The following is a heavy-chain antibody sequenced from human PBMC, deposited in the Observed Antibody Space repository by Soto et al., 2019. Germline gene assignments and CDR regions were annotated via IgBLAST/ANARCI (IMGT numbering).Heavy chain of an antibody. Sequence: WESLKISCKGSGYSFTNYCIGWGRQRPGKGLEWMGIIYPGDSDTRYSPSFQGQVTISADKSISTAYLQWSRMKAPDTAMYYFAXFDSSGSPGYYYYGMDVWGQGTTVTVSS. CDR1: GYSFTNYC. V-gene: IGHV5-51*01. CDR3: AXFDSSGSPGYYYYGMDV. D-gene: IGHD3-22*01. J-gene: IGHJ6*02. CDR2: IYPGDSDT.